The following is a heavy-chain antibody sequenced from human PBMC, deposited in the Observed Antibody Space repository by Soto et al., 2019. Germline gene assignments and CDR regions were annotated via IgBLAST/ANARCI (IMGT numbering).Heavy chain of an antibody. CDR2: ISGSGIST. V-gene: IGHV3-23*01. D-gene: IGHD3-10*01. CDR3: AKGEMQLWFLYDS. J-gene: IGHJ4*02. Sequence: GGSLRLSCAASGFTFTTYAMSWVRQSPGRGLEWVSAISGSGISTNYADSVKGRFTISRDNSKNTLHLQMNSLRTEDTAVYYCAKGEMQLWFLYDSWGQGTLVTVSS. CDR1: GFTFTTYA.